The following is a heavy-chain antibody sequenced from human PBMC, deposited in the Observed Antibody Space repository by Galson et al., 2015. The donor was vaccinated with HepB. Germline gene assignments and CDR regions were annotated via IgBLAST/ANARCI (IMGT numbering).Heavy chain of an antibody. J-gene: IGHJ2*01. V-gene: IGHV3-48*02. CDR1: GFTFSSYT. Sequence: SLRLSCAASGFTFSSYTMNWVRQAPGKGLEWLSYISTDSSTIYYADSVKGRFTISRDNAKNSLYLQMHSLRDEDTAAYFCARQPYISGWIYWYFDLWGRGTLVTVSS. D-gene: IGHD6-19*01. CDR2: ISTDSSTI. CDR3: ARQPYISGWIYWYFDL.